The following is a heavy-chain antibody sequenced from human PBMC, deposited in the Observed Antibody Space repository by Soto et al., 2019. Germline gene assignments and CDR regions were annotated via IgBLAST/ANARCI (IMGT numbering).Heavy chain of an antibody. CDR1: GFTFGTYT. Sequence: GGSLRLSCAASGFTFGTYTMNWVRQVPGKGLEWVSSIGTTSSYIYHADSVRGRFTISRDNAGGSVYLQMSSLRAEDTAVYYCARVMCGDCSSYYYYSMDVWGQGTTVTVSS. D-gene: IGHD2-21*02. J-gene: IGHJ6*02. CDR2: IGTTSSYI. V-gene: IGHV3-21*01. CDR3: ARVMCGDCSSYYYYSMDV.